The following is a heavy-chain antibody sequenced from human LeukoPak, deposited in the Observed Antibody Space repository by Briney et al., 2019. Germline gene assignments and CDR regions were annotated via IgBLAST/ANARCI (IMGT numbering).Heavy chain of an antibody. Sequence: PGGSLRLYCVGSGFIFSNYGMHWVRQAPGKGLEWVANIKQDGSEKYYVDSVKGRFTISRDNAKNSLYLQMNSLRAEDTAVYYCAREVTIGHPPTDYWGQGTLVTVSS. CDR3: AREVTIGHPPTDY. J-gene: IGHJ4*02. CDR1: GFIFSNYG. CDR2: IKQDGSEK. V-gene: IGHV3-7*01. D-gene: IGHD3-3*01.